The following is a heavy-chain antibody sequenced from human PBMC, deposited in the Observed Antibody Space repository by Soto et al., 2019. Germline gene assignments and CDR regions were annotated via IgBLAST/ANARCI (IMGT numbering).Heavy chain of an antibody. D-gene: IGHD6-13*01. Sequence: PGGSLRLSCAASGFSFSTYSMSLVRQAPGKGLEWVSSISGSASYIYYADSVKGRFTISRDNAKNSLYLQMNSLRAEDTAVYFCARDQDSSSWSVNWFDPWGQGTLVTVSS. CDR3: ARDQDSSSWSVNWFDP. J-gene: IGHJ5*02. CDR1: GFSFSTYS. V-gene: IGHV3-21*01. CDR2: ISGSASYI.